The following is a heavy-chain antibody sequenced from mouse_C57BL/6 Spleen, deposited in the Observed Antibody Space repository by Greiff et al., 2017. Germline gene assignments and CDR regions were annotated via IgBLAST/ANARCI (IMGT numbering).Heavy chain of an antibody. Sequence: QVQLQQSGPELVKPGASVKISCKASGYAFSSSWMNWVKQRPGKGLEWIGRIYPGDGDTNYNGKFKGKATLTADKSSSTAYMQLSSLTSEDSAVYFCARIYYGSYVDYFDYWGQGTTLTVSS. CDR1: GYAFSSSW. CDR2: IYPGDGDT. D-gene: IGHD2-1*01. V-gene: IGHV1-82*01. J-gene: IGHJ2*01. CDR3: ARIYYGSYVDYFDY.